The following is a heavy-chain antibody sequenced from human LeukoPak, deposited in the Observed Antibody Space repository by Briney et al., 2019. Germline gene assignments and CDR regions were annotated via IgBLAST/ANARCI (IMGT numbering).Heavy chain of an antibody. Sequence: GGSLRLSCAASGFTVSSNYMSWVRQAPGKGLEWVSVIYSGGSTYYADSVKGRFTISRDNSKNTLYLQMNSLRAEDTAVYFCAKGAYFSGSYGFAFDYWGQGTLVTVSS. V-gene: IGHV3-53*01. CDR2: IYSGGST. J-gene: IGHJ4*02. CDR1: GFTVSSNY. CDR3: AKGAYFSGSYGFAFDY. D-gene: IGHD3-10*01.